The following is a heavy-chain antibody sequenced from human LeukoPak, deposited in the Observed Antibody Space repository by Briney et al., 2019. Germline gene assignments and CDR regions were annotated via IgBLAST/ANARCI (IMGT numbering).Heavy chain of an antibody. D-gene: IGHD2-2*01. CDR3: ARGRKYQLLNWFDP. Sequence: SETLSLTCAVYGGSFSGYYWSWIRQPPGKGLEWIGEINHSGSTNYNPSLKSRVTISVDTSKNQFSLKLSSVTAADTAVYYCARGRKYQLLNWFDPWGQGTLVTVSS. J-gene: IGHJ5*02. CDR2: INHSGST. CDR1: GGSFSGYY. V-gene: IGHV4-34*01.